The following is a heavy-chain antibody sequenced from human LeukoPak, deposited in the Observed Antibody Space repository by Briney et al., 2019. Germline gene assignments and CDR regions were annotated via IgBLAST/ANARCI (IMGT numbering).Heavy chain of an antibody. CDR3: ARDRSGSYSRYYYYGMDV. D-gene: IGHD1-26*01. CDR2: IYYSGST. V-gene: IGHV4-59*01. Sequence: TSETLSLTCTVSGDSISSYYWSWIRQPPGKGLEWIGYIYYSGSTNYNPSLKSRVTISVATSKNQFSLRLSSVTAADTAVYYCARDRSGSYSRYYYYGMDVWGQGCTVTASS. J-gene: IGHJ6*01. CDR1: GDSISSYY.